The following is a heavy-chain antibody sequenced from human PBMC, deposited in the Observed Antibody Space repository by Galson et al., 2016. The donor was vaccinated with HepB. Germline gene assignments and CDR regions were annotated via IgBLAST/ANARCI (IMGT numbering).Heavy chain of an antibody. Sequence: SVKVSCKASGYTFSSYAIHWLRQAPGQRLEWMGWINSVSGDTTYSQRFQDRLTIARDTSATTAYMELSGLRSEDTDVYFCAKGAGGYYDYWGQGTLVTVSS. CDR1: GYTFSSYA. V-gene: IGHV1-3*01. CDR2: INSVSGDT. CDR3: AKGAGGYYDY. D-gene: IGHD4/OR15-4a*01. J-gene: IGHJ4*02.